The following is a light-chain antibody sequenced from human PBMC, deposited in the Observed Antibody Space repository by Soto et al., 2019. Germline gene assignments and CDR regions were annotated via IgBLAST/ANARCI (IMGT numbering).Light chain of an antibody. J-gene: IGKJ1*01. Sequence: IVLTQSPATLSLSPGKIATLSCRASQNIINYLIWYQQKPGQAPRLLIYDVSNRATGIPARFSGSGSGTDFTLTISRLEPEDFAVYYCQQRSNWPRTFGQGTKVDIK. CDR2: DVS. CDR1: QNIINY. CDR3: QQRSNWPRT. V-gene: IGKV3-11*01.